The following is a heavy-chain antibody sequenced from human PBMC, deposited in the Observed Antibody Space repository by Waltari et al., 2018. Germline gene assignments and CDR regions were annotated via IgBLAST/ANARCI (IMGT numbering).Heavy chain of an antibody. CDR1: GDSIGRGYYS. V-gene: IGHV4-39*07. CDR2: IYFAGST. J-gene: IGHJ3*02. CDR3: AREVGGSSWSTTPRGDAFDI. Sequence: QLQLRESGPGLLKPSETLSLTCSVSGDSIGRGYYSWGCISQAPGKGLEWLGSIYFAGSTYYNPSLKSRLTISVDTSKNQFSLRLSSVTAADTAVYYCAREVGGSSWSTTPRGDAFDIWGQGTMVTVSS. D-gene: IGHD6-13*01.